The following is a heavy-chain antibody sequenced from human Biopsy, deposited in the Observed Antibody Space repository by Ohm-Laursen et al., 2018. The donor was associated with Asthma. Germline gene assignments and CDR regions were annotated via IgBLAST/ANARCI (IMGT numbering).Heavy chain of an antibody. J-gene: IGHJ4*02. V-gene: IGHV3-30-3*01. Sequence: SLRLSCAASGFTFRSYAMHWVRQAPGKGLEWVAVGGSYYDGGLKYYADSVNGRFTVSRDDSKNTLYLQMNSLRPDDTAVYYCARDVMEWYLPAFDFWGQGTPVTASS. CDR1: GFTFRSYA. CDR2: GGSYYDGGLK. CDR3: ARDVMEWYLPAFDF. D-gene: IGHD3-3*01.